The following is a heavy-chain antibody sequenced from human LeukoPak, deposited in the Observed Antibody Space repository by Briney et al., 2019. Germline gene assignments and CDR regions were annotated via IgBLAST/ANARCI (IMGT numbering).Heavy chain of an antibody. CDR3: ARMVGSGWYLDWFDP. CDR1: GGSISSSSYY. CDR2: IYYSGST. D-gene: IGHD6-19*01. Sequence: SETLSLTCTVSGGSISSSSYYWGWIRQPPGKGLEWIGSIYYSGSTYYNPSLKSRVTISVDTSKNQFSLKLSSVTAADTAVYYCARMVGSGWYLDWFDPGGQGTLVTVSS. J-gene: IGHJ5*02. V-gene: IGHV4-39*01.